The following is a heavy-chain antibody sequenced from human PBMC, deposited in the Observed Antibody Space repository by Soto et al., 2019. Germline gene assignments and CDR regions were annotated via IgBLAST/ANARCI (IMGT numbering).Heavy chain of an antibody. CDR1: GFTFSSYG. J-gene: IGHJ6*02. CDR3: ARENSAPVVHSSSWPDPNYYYYYGMDV. D-gene: IGHD6-13*01. CDR2: IWYDGSNK. Sequence: GGSLRLSCAASGFTFSSYGMHWVRQAPGKGLEWVAVIWYDGSNKYYADSVKGRFTISRDNSKNTLYLQMNSLRAEDTAVYYCARENSAPVVHSSSWPDPNYYYYYGMDVWGQGTTVTVSS. V-gene: IGHV3-33*01.